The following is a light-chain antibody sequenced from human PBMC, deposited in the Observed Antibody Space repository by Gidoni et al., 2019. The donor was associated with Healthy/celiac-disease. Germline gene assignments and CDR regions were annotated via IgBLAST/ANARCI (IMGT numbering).Light chain of an antibody. Sequence: SYELTQPLPVSVALGQTARITCGGNNIGSKNVHWYQQKPGQAPVLVIYRDSNRPSGIPERFSGSNSGNTATLTISRAQAGDEADYYCQVWDSSTDWVFGGGTKLTVL. CDR3: QVWDSSTDWV. V-gene: IGLV3-9*01. J-gene: IGLJ3*02. CDR1: NIGSKN. CDR2: RDS.